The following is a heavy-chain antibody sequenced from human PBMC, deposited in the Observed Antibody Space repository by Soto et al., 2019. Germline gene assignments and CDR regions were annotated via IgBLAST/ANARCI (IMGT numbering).Heavy chain of an antibody. Sequence: EASLKVSCAASGFTFTNSSVQCVRQSRGQRLEWIGWIVVGSGNTNYAQKFQERVTITRDMSTTTAYMELSSLRSEDTAVYYCATDKGDSYGYGNYWGQGTLVTVSS. D-gene: IGHD5-18*01. J-gene: IGHJ4*02. CDR2: IVVGSGNT. CDR3: ATDKGDSYGYGNY. CDR1: GFTFTNSS. V-gene: IGHV1-58*01.